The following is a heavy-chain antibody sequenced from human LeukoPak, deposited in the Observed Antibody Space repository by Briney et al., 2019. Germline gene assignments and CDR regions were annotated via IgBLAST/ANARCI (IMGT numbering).Heavy chain of an antibody. V-gene: IGHV4-34*08. CDR1: GFTFSHYW. J-gene: IGHJ5*02. CDR2: INHSGST. CDR3: HGSGSYYNNWFDP. Sequence: CAVSGFTFSHYWMTWIRQPPGKGLEWIGEINHSGSTNYNPSLKSRVTISVDTSKNQFSLKLSSVTAADTAVYYCHGSGSYYNNWFDPWGQGTLVTVSS. D-gene: IGHD3-10*01.